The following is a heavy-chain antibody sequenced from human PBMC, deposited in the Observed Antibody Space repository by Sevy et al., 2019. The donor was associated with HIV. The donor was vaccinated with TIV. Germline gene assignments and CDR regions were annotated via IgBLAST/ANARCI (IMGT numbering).Heavy chain of an antibody. D-gene: IGHD2-2*01. J-gene: IGHJ6*02. Sequence: GGSLRLSCAASGFTFSSYAMHWVRQAPGKGLEWVAVISYDGSNKYYAHSVKGRFTISRDNSKNTLYLQMNSLRAEDTAVYYCARDGCSSTSCPLDYYYYGMDVWGQGTTVTVSS. V-gene: IGHV3-30-3*01. CDR3: ARDGCSSTSCPLDYYYYGMDV. CDR2: ISYDGSNK. CDR1: GFTFSSYA.